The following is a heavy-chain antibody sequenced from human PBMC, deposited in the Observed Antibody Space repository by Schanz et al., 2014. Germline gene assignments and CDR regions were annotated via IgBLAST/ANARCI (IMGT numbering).Heavy chain of an antibody. Sequence: VQSVHSGTEVQKLGASVKVSCQTSGYTFTAYGINWVRQAPGQGLEWMGWIISILGIPNYAQKFQGRVTFTADKSTSTAYMELSSLRSEDTAVYYCARGGGPEDVFDIWGQGNPGHRLL. V-gene: IGHV1-69*09. CDR1: GYTFTAYG. J-gene: IGHJ3*02. CDR2: IISILGIP. D-gene: IGHD5-12*01. CDR3: ARGGGPEDVFDI.